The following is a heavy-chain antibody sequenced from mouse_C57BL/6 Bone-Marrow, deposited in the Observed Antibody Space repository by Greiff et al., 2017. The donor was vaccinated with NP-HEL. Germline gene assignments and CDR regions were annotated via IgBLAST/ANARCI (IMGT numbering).Heavy chain of an antibody. V-gene: IGHV5-6*01. CDR2: ISSGGSYT. CDR1: GFTFSSYG. J-gene: IGHJ4*01. CDR3: ARQTTTVVAKDYAMDY. Sequence: EVKLVESGGDLVKPGGSLKLSCAASGFTFSSYGMSWVRQTPDKRLEWVATISSGGSYTYYPDSVKGRFTISRDNAKNTLYLQMSSLKSEDTAMYYCARQTTTVVAKDYAMDYWGQGTSVTVSS. D-gene: IGHD1-1*01.